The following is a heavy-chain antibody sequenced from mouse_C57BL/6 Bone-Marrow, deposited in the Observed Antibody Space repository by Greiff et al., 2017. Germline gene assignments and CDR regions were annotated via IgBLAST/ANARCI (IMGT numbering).Heavy chain of an antibody. CDR2: INPNNGGT. CDR1: GYTFTDYN. V-gene: IGHV1-18*01. D-gene: IGHD2-12*01. Sequence: VQLQQSGPELVKPGASVKIPCKASGYTFTDYNMDWVKQSHGKSLEWIGDINPNNGGTIYNQKFKGKATLTVDKSSSTAYMELRSLTSEDTAVYYCARYYSYGMDYWGQGTSVTVSS. CDR3: ARYYSYGMDY. J-gene: IGHJ4*01.